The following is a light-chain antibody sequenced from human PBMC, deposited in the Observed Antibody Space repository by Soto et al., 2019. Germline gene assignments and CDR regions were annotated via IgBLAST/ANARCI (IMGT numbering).Light chain of an antibody. CDR1: QGVSSY. Sequence: AIRMTQSPTSLSASTGDRVTITCRASQGVSSYLAWYQQKPGKAPKLLIYAASTLQSGVPSRFSGSGSGTDFTLTISCLLFEDFSTYYRQQYYSYPWTLGHGTKVDIK. CDR2: AAS. CDR3: QQYYSYPWT. V-gene: IGKV1-8*01. J-gene: IGKJ1*01.